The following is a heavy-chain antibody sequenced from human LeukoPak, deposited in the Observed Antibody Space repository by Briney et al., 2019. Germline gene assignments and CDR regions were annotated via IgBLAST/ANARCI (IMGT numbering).Heavy chain of an antibody. Sequence: ASVTVSCKASGYTFTGYYMHWVRQAPGQGLEWMGWISAYNGNTNYAQMLQGRVTMTTDTSTSTAYMELRSLRSDDTAVYYCARGLQETLGWLKAFSAFDIWGQGTMVTVSS. CDR2: ISAYNGNT. J-gene: IGHJ3*02. D-gene: IGHD5-24*01. CDR1: GYTFTGYY. V-gene: IGHV1-18*04. CDR3: ARGLQETLGWLKAFSAFDI.